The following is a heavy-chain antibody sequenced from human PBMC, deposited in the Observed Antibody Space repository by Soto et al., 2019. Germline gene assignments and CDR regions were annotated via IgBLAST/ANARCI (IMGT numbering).Heavy chain of an antibody. CDR1: GYMFISYG. Sequence: QVQLVQSGAEVTKPGASVKVSCKASGYMFISYGISWVRQAPGQGLEWMGWISPHNGDTNYAQKFQGRVTMTTHTSTSTAYMEIRSVTSDDTAAYYCATTGRDYYGAGSSFDPWGQGTLVTVSS. CDR3: ATTGRDYYGAGSSFDP. CDR2: ISPHNGDT. V-gene: IGHV1-18*01. D-gene: IGHD3-10*01. J-gene: IGHJ5*02.